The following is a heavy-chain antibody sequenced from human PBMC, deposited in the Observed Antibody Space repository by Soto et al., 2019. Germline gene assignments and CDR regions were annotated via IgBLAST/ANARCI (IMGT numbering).Heavy chain of an antibody. Sequence: SETLSLTCTVSGGSISSSSYYWGWIRQPPGKGLEWIGSIYYSGSTYYNPSLKSRVTISVDTSKNQFSLKLSSVTAADTAVYYCAKGDSGSYSNAFDIWGQGTIVTVSS. V-gene: IGHV4-39*01. CDR2: IYYSGST. CDR1: GGSISSSSYY. CDR3: AKGDSGSYSNAFDI. J-gene: IGHJ3*02. D-gene: IGHD3-10*01.